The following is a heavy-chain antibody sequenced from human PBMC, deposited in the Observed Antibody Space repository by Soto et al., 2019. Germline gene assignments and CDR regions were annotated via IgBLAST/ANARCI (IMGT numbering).Heavy chain of an antibody. CDR3: ARDGDIVVTMKGYFDY. V-gene: IGHV3-48*01. CDR1: GFTFSSYS. D-gene: IGHD2-15*01. J-gene: IGHJ4*02. Sequence: GGSLRLSCAASGFTFSSYSMNWVRQAPGKGLEWVSYISSSSSTIYYADSVKGRFTISRDNAKNSLYLQMNSLRAEDTAVYYCARDGDIVVTMKGYFDYWGQGTLVTVSS. CDR2: ISSSSSTI.